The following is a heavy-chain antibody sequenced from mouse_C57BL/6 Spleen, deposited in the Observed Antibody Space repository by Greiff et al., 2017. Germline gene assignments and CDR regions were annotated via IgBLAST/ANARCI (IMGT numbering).Heavy chain of an antibody. CDR1: GFTISDYY. V-gene: IGHV5-12*01. J-gene: IGHJ4*01. Sequence: EVMLVESGGGLVQPGGSLKLSCAASGFTISDYYMYWVRQTPEKRLEWVAYISNGGGSTYYPDTVKGRFTISRDNAKNTLYLQMSRLKSEDTAMYYCARHLRGAMDYWGQGTSVTVSS. CDR2: ISNGGGST. CDR3: ARHLRGAMDY.